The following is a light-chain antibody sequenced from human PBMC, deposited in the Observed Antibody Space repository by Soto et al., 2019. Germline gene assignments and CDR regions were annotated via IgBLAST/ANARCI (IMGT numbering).Light chain of an antibody. J-gene: IGLJ1*01. V-gene: IGLV2-14*01. CDR1: SSDFGDYAY. CDR3: SSYTGSSTLV. CDR2: EVS. Sequence: QSALTQPASVSGSPGQSITISCTGTSSDFGDYAYVSWYLQHPGKVPKLMIYEVSNRPSGVSNRFSGSKSGNTASLTISGLQAEDEADYYCSSYTGSSTLVFGTGTKITVL.